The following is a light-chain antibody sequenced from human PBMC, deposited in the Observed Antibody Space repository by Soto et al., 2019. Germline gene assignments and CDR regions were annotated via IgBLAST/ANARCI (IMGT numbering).Light chain of an antibody. V-gene: IGKV1-5*01. Sequence: DIQMTQSPSTVSAYVGDSVTITCRASQSITTWLAWYQQRPGKAPKLLIYDVSSLQSGVPSRFSGSGSGTDFTLTISSLQAEDVAVYYCQQYYSSPLTFGGGTKVDI. CDR3: QQYYSSPLT. CDR1: QSITTW. J-gene: IGKJ4*01. CDR2: DVS.